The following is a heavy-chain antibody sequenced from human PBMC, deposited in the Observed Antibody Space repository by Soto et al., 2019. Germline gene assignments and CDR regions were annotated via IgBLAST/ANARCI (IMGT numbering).Heavy chain of an antibody. Sequence: PGGSLRLACAAPVYTLSDHCMNWVRQAPGKGLEWISYAGTIRKYIFYSDSVMGRFTISRDDAKNSLYLQLNSLRDEDTAVYDSVIDRDWAFDIWGQGTMVTVSS. V-gene: IGHV3-48*02. CDR1: VYTLSDHC. CDR3: VIDRDWAFDI. CDR2: AGTIRKYI. J-gene: IGHJ3*02. D-gene: IGHD3-9*01.